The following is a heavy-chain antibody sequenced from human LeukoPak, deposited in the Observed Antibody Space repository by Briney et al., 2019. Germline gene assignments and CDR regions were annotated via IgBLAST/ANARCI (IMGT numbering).Heavy chain of an antibody. J-gene: IGHJ4*02. D-gene: IGHD5-24*01. CDR2: IYPGDSDT. CDR1: GYSFTSYW. Sequence: GESLKISCKGSGYSFTSYWIGWVRRMPGKGLEWMGIIYPGDSDTRYSPSFQGQVTISADKSISTAYLQWSSLKASDTAMYYCARGRRDGYNSPYYFDYWGQGTLVTVSS. V-gene: IGHV5-51*01. CDR3: ARGRRDGYNSPYYFDY.